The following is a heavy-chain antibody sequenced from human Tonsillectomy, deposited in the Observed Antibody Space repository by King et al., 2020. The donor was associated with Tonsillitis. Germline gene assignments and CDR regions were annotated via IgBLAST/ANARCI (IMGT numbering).Heavy chain of an antibody. Sequence: QLQESGPGLVKPSETLSLTCTVSGGSISSYYWSWIRQPPGKGLEWIGYIYYSGSTNYNPSLKSRVTISVDTSKNQFSLKLSSVTAADTAVYYCACLPRKYCSSTSCYPYYYYMDVWGKGTTVTVSS. CDR2: IYYSGST. J-gene: IGHJ6*03. V-gene: IGHV4-59*08. CDR1: GGSISSYY. D-gene: IGHD2-2*01. CDR3: ACLPRKYCSSTSCYPYYYYMDV.